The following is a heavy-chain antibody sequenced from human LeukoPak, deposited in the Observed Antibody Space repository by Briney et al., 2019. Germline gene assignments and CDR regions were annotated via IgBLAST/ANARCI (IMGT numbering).Heavy chain of an antibody. D-gene: IGHD4-17*01. CDR1: GYTFTSYG. V-gene: IGHV1-18*01. CDR2: ISAYNGNT. Sequence: ASVKVSCKASGYTFTSYGISWVRQAPGQGLEWMGWISAYNGNTNYAQKLQGRVTMTTDTSTSTAYMELRSLRSDDTAVYYCARGAGVRGKKYGDSFDYWGQGTLVTVSS. J-gene: IGHJ4*02. CDR3: ARGAGVRGKKYGDSFDY.